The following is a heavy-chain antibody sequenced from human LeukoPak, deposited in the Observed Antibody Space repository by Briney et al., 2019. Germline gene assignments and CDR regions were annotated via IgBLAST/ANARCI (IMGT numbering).Heavy chain of an antibody. V-gene: IGHV5-51*01. CDR2: IYPGDSHT. D-gene: IGHD2-21*02. J-gene: IGHJ4*02. Sequence: GGPLQISCKGSGSRFTSYWIGWARQMPGKGLEWMGIIYPGDSHTRYSPSFQGQVTISADNSISTAYLRWSGLKASDTAMYYCARRAYCGGDCYIDYWGQGTLVTVSS. CDR1: GSRFTSYW. CDR3: ARRAYCGGDCYIDY.